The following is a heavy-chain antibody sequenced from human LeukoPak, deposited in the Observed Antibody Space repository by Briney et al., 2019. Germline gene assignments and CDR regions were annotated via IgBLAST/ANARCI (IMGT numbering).Heavy chain of an antibody. V-gene: IGHV1-18*01. Sequence: ASVKVSCKASGYTFTSYGISWVRQAPGQGLEWMGWISAYNGNTSYAQKLQGRVTMTGDTSTSTVYMELSSLRSEDTAVYYCARALSEMATIGEDFDYWGQGTLVTVSS. J-gene: IGHJ4*02. CDR3: ARALSEMATIGEDFDY. CDR2: ISAYNGNT. D-gene: IGHD5-24*01. CDR1: GYTFTSYG.